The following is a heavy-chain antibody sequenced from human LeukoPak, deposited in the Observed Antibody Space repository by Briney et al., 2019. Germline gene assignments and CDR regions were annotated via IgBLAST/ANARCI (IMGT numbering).Heavy chain of an antibody. CDR1: GGTFSSYA. CDR2: IIPIFGTA. CDR3: AREGADFWSGYYFDY. V-gene: IGHV1-69*05. D-gene: IGHD3-3*01. J-gene: IGHJ4*02. Sequence: SVKVSCKASGGTFSSYAISWVRQAPGQGLEWMGGIIPIFGTANYAQKFQGRVTITTDESTSTAYMELSSLRSEDTAVYYCAREGADFWSGYYFDYWGQGTVVTVSS.